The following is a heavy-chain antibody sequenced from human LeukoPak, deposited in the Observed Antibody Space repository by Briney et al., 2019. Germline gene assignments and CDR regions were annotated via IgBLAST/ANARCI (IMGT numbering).Heavy chain of an antibody. CDR2: MNPNSGNT. D-gene: IGHD2-2*01. CDR1: GYTFTSYD. Sequence: ASLKVSCKASGYTFTSYDINWVRQATGQTLEWMGGMNPNSGNTGYAQKFQGRVTMTRNTSIRTAYMELSSLRSEDTAVYYCARGVVPAAIDYYYYYMDVWGKGTTVTVSS. V-gene: IGHV1-8*01. J-gene: IGHJ6*03. CDR3: ARGVVPAAIDYYYYYMDV.